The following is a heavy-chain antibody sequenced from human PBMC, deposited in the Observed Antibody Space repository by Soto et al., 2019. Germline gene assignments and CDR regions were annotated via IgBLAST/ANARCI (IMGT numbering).Heavy chain of an antibody. Sequence: GGSLRLSCAASGFTFNNYAMTWVRQAPGKGLEWVSAISGGGDTTSYADSVKGRFTVSRDGSKNTLYLQMSSLRAEDTALYYCARSPPYCSGGSCYPTIDFWGQGTLVTVSS. CDR1: GFTFNNYA. V-gene: IGHV3-23*01. J-gene: IGHJ4*02. CDR3: ARSPPYCSGGSCYPTIDF. CDR2: ISGGGDTT. D-gene: IGHD2-15*01.